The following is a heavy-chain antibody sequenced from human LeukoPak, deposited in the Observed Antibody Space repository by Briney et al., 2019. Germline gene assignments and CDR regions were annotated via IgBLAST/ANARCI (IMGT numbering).Heavy chain of an antibody. D-gene: IGHD6-19*01. CDR3: TRAVAGHPD. CDR2: INHSGYT. J-gene: IGHJ4*02. Sequence: PSETLSLTCAASWEPFSNYYWSWVRQSPSQGLEWIGEINHSGYTNYSPSLKSRVTMSIDTSKNQFSLKLTSVTAADAGVYYCTRAVAGHPDWGQGTLVTVSS. V-gene: IGHV4-34*01. CDR1: WEPFSNYY.